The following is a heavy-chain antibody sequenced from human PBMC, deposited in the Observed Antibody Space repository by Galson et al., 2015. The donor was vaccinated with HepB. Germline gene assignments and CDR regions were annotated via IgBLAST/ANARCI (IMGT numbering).Heavy chain of an antibody. CDR2: INADTGNP. CDR3: ARARYSNSPPEY. D-gene: IGHD1-26*01. CDR1: GYIFSNYA. J-gene: IGHJ4*02. V-gene: IGHV7-4-1*02. Sequence: SVKVSCKASGYIFSNYALNWVREAPGQGLEWMGGINADTGNPTYAQAFTGRFVFSLDTSVTTAYLQISSLQAEDTAVYYCARARYSNSPPEYWGQGTLVTVSS.